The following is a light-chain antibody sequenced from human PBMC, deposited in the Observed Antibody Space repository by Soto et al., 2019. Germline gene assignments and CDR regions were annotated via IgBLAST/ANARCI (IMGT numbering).Light chain of an antibody. CDR1: SSDVGGYNY. CDR2: EVS. V-gene: IGLV2-14*01. CDR3: SSYSSSNNLYE. J-gene: IGLJ1*01. Sequence: QYSRTHPGSVCWSTGHSTTISCTGTSSDVGGYNYVSWYQQLPGKAPKLLIYEVSNRPSGVSNRFSGSKSGNTASLTISGLQAEDEADYYCSSYSSSNNLYEFGSGTKVTVL.